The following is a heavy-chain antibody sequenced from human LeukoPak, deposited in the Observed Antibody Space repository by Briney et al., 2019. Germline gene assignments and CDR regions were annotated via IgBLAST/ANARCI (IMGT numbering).Heavy chain of an antibody. J-gene: IGHJ4*02. CDR2: ISWNSCSI. CDR3: AKATRQQLLYYFDY. V-gene: IGHV3-9*01. CDR1: GFTFDDYA. D-gene: IGHD6-13*01. Sequence: GGSLRLSCAASGFTFDDYAMHWVRQAPGKGREGVSGISWNSCSIGYADFVKGRFTISRDNAKNSLYLQMNSLRAEDTALYYCAKATRQQLLYYFDYWGQGTLVTVSS.